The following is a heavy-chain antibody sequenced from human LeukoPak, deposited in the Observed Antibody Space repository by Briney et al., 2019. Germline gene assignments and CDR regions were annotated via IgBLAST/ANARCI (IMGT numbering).Heavy chain of an antibody. D-gene: IGHD5-24*01. V-gene: IGHV1-3*01. CDR3: ARGWLQSESDY. CDR1: GYTFNSYD. CDR2: INAGSGRT. J-gene: IGHJ4*02. Sequence: GASVKVSCKASGYTFNSYDIHWVRQAPGQRLEWMGGINAGSGRTKYLQKLQGRVTITRDTSASTAFMELSSLRSEDTAVYYCARGWLQSESDYWGRGTLVTVSS.